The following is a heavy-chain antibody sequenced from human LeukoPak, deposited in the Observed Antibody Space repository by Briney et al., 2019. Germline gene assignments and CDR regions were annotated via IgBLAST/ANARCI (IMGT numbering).Heavy chain of an antibody. D-gene: IGHD2-15*01. J-gene: IGHJ6*02. CDR2: IYSGGST. V-gene: IGHV3-53*01. CDR1: GFTVSSNY. Sequence: GGSLRLSCAASGFTVSSNYMSRVRQAPGKGLEWVSVIYSGGSTYYADSVKGRFTISRDNSKNTLYLQMNSLRAEDTAVYYCARCGGRYYYGMDVWGQGTTVTVSS. CDR3: ARCGGRYYYGMDV.